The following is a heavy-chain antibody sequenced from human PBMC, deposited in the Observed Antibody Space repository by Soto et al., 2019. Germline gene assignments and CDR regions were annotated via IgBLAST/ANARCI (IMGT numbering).Heavy chain of an antibody. D-gene: IGHD2-8*01. J-gene: IGHJ3*02. V-gene: IGHV4-39*01. CDR2: IYYSGST. CDR3: ARYANRNHYDAFAI. Sequence: PSETLSLTCTVSGGSISSSSYYWGWIRQPPGKGLEWIGSIYYSGSTYYNPSLKSRVTISVDTSKSHFSLKLSSVTAADTAVYYCARYANRNHYDAFAIWGQGTLVTVSS. CDR1: GGSISSSSYY.